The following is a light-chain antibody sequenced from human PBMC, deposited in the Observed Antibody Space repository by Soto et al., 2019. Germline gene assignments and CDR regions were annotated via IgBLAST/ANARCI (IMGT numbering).Light chain of an antibody. CDR3: QQRHTWPFT. J-gene: IGKJ5*01. CDR1: QTISGL. CDR2: DTS. Sequence: EIVLTQSPATLSLSPGERATLSCRTSQTISGLLNWYQQRPGQAPRLLIYDTSNRATDIPARFSGSGSGTDFILTVSSLDPEDFGVYCCQQRHTWPFTFGQGARLDIK. V-gene: IGKV3-11*01.